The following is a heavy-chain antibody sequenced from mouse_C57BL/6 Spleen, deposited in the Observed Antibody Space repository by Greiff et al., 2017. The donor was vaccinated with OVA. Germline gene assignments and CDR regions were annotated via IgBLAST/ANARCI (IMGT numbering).Heavy chain of an antibody. J-gene: IGHJ1*03. CDR3: VRSDYDEYFDV. D-gene: IGHD2-4*01. V-gene: IGHV10-1*01. CDR2: IRSKSNNYAT. CDR1: GFSFNTYA. Sequence: EVQLVESGGGLVQPKGSLKLSCAASGFSFNTYAMNWVRQAPGKGLEWVARIRSKSNNYATYYADSVKDRFTISRDDSESMLYLQMNNLKTEDTAMYYCVRSDYDEYFDVWGTGTTVTVSS.